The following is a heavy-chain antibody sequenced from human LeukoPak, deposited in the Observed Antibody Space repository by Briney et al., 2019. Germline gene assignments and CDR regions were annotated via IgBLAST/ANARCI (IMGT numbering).Heavy chain of an antibody. D-gene: IGHD3-16*01. Sequence: PGRSLRLSCAASEFTFSSYAMHWVRQAPGKGLEWVAVISDDGSNKYYADSVKGRFTISRDNSKNTLHLQMNGLRAEDTGVYYCAREGALGGYYYMDVWGKGTTATVSS. V-gene: IGHV3-30*04. J-gene: IGHJ6*03. CDR1: EFTFSSYA. CDR2: ISDDGSNK. CDR3: AREGALGGYYYMDV.